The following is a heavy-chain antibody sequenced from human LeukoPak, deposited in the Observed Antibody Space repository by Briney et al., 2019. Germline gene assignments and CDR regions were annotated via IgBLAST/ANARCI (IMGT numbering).Heavy chain of an antibody. Sequence: GRSLRLSCAASGFTFSSYGMHWVRQAPGKGLEWVAVIWYDGSNKYYADSVKGRFTISRDNSKNTLYLQMNSLRAEDTAVYYCARDHFKLELQDYYYGMDVWGQGTTVTVSS. CDR3: ARDHFKLELQDYYYGMDV. J-gene: IGHJ6*02. CDR1: GFTFSSYG. D-gene: IGHD1-7*01. V-gene: IGHV3-33*01. CDR2: IWYDGSNK.